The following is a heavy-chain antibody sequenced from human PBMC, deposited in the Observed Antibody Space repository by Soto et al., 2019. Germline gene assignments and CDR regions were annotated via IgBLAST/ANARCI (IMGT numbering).Heavy chain of an antibody. Sequence: EVQLAESGGGLAQPGGSLRLSCAASGFTLSGYAMDWVRQAPGKGLEYVSGISSNGVGTYYANSVPGRFTISRDNSKNTVYLQMGSLRTEDMAVYYCARRARPDFYYMDVWGKGTTVTVS. CDR3: ARRARPDFYYMDV. D-gene: IGHD6-6*01. V-gene: IGHV3-64*01. CDR2: ISSNGVGT. CDR1: GFTLSGYA. J-gene: IGHJ6*03.